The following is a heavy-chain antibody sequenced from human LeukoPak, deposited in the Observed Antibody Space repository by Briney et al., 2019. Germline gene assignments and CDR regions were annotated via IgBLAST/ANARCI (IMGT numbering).Heavy chain of an antibody. CDR3: ARFAAGGSYYYYMDV. CDR1: GFTFSSYT. D-gene: IGHD6-25*01. J-gene: IGHJ6*03. Sequence: GGSLRLSCAASGFTFSSYTMNWVRQPPGKGLEWVSNIGTSSTTIYYADSVKGRFTISRDSAKNSLYLQMNSLRADDTAVYYCARFAAGGSYYYYMDVWGKGTTVTVSS. V-gene: IGHV3-48*01. CDR2: IGTSSTTI.